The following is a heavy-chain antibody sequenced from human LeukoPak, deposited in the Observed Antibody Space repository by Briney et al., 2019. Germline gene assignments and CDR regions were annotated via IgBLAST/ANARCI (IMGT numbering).Heavy chain of an antibody. Sequence: SETLSLTCTVSGYSISSGYYWGWIRQPPGKGLEWIGSIYHSGSTYYNPSLKSRVTISVDTSKNQFSLKLSSVTAADTAVYYCAKSPTGDQLLYCDYWGQGTLVTVSS. V-gene: IGHV4-38-2*02. CDR3: AKSPTGDQLLYCDY. D-gene: IGHD2-2*01. J-gene: IGHJ4*02. CDR2: IYHSGST. CDR1: GYSISSGYY.